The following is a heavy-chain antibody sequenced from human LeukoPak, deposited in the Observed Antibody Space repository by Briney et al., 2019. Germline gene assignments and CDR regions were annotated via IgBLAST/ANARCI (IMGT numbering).Heavy chain of an antibody. J-gene: IGHJ4*02. V-gene: IGHV3-30*04. D-gene: IGHD2-2*01. CDR2: ISYDGSNK. CDR3: ARGFKYQFDY. Sequence: PGGSLRLSCAASGFTFSSYAMHWVRQAPGKGLEWVAVISYDGSNKDYADSVKGRFTISRDNAKNSLYLQMNSLRAEDTAVYYCARGFKYQFDYWGQGTLVTVSS. CDR1: GFTFSSYA.